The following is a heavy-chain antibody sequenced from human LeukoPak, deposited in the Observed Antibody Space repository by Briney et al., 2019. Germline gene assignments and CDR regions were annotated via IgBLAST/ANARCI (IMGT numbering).Heavy chain of an antibody. CDR3: TRGAEAALFGVWFFDY. CDR1: GDSVSSNSAA. D-gene: IGHD3-16*01. J-gene: IGHJ4*02. CDR2: TYYRSKWYN. Sequence: SQTLSLTCAISGDSVSSNSAAWNWIRQSPARGLEWLGRTYYRSKWYNDYAVSVKSRITINPDTSKNQFSLQLKSVTPEDTAVYYCTRGAEAALFGVWFFDYWGQGTLVTVSS. V-gene: IGHV6-1*01.